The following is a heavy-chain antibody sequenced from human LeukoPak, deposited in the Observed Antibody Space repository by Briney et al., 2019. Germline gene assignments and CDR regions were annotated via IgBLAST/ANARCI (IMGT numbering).Heavy chain of an antibody. V-gene: IGHV4-59*08. CDR3: ARKTRIVAREIAFDI. CDR2: IYNSGST. J-gene: IGHJ3*02. D-gene: IGHD5-12*01. Sequence: SETLSLTCTVSGGSISSYYWSWIRQPPGEGLEWIGYIYNSGSTNYNPSLKSRVTISVDTSKNQFSLKLTSVTAADTAVYYCARKTRIVAREIAFDIWGQGTMVTVSS. CDR1: GGSISSYY.